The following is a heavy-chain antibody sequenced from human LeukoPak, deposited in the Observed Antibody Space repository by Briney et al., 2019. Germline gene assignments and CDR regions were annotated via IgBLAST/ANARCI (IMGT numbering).Heavy chain of an antibody. CDR2: INGSGGST. D-gene: IGHD1-26*01. CDR3: VPAHGATRGADY. V-gene: IGHV3-23*01. J-gene: IGHJ4*02. CDR1: GFTFSSYA. Sequence: GGSLRLSCAASGFTFSSYAMSWVRQAPGKGLEWVSDINGSGGSTYYADSVKGRFTISRDNSKNTLYLQMNSLRAEDTAVYYCVPAHGATRGADYWGQGTLVTVSS.